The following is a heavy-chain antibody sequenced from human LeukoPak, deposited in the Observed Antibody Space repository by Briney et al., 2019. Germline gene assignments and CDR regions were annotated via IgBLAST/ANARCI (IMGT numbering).Heavy chain of an antibody. CDR2: MNPNSGNT. J-gene: IGHJ4*02. CDR1: GYTFTSYD. D-gene: IGHD1-26*01. Sequence: ASVKVSCKASGYTFTSYDINWVRQATGQGLEYMGWMNPNSGNTGYAQKFQGRVTMTRNTSISTAYMELTSLKSEDTAVYYCARGRWELRGDHWGQGTLVTVPS. V-gene: IGHV1-8*01. CDR3: ARGRWELRGDH.